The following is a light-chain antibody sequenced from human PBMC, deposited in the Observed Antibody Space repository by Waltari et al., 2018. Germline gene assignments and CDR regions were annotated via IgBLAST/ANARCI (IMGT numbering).Light chain of an antibody. Sequence: EIVLTQSPLSLPVTPGEPASISCRSSQSLLYSDGYTYLDWYLQKPGQSPQLLIYLGSNRASGVTDRFSGSGSGTDFTLKISRVEAEDVGVYYCMQSLQVETFGQGTKLEIK. CDR3: MQSLQVET. CDR1: QSLLYSDGYTY. V-gene: IGKV2-28*01. J-gene: IGKJ2*01. CDR2: LGS.